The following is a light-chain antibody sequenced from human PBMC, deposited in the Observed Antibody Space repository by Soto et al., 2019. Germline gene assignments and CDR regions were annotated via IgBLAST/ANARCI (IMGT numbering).Light chain of an antibody. CDR3: QTWDTGIQV. V-gene: IGLV4-69*01. J-gene: IGLJ3*02. CDR1: NGHSSYA. Sequence: QLVLTQSPSASASLGASVKLTCTLSNGHSSYAIAWHQQQPEKGPRYLMKLNSDGSHSKGDGIPDRFSGSSSGAERYLTISSLHSEDEADYYCQTWDTGIQVFGGGTQLTVL. CDR2: LNSDGSH.